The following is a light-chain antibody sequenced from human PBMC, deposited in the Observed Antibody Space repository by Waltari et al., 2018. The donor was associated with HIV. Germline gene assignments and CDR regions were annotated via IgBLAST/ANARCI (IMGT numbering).Light chain of an antibody. V-gene: IGLV7-43*01. J-gene: IGLJ1*01. CDR1: TGAVTSGNY. CDR3: LLYYGGQGYV. Sequence: QTVVTQEPSLTVSPGGTVTLTCASSTGAVTSGNYPNWFQQKPGHAPRALIYSTNKKHSRTRARFSGSLLGGKAALTLSGVQPEDEAEYYCLLYYGGQGYVFGTGTKVTVL. CDR2: STN.